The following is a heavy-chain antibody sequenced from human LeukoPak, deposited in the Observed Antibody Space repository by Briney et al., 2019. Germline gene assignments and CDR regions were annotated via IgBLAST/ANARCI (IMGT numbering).Heavy chain of an antibody. V-gene: IGHV4-34*01. CDR1: GGSFSGYY. CDR3: ARRGWYYYYYYMDV. D-gene: IGHD6-19*01. Sequence: PSETLSLTCAVYGGSFSGYYWSWIRQPPGKGLEWIGEINHSGSTNYNPSLKSRATISVDMSKNQFSLKLSSVTAADTAVYYCARRGWYYYYYYMDVWGKGTTVTISS. J-gene: IGHJ6*03. CDR2: INHSGST.